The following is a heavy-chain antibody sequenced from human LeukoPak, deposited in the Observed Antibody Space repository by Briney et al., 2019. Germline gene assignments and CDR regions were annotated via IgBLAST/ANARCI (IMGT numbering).Heavy chain of an antibody. V-gene: IGHV1-46*01. CDR3: ARGGYSSVTDY. CDR1: GYTFTSYG. D-gene: IGHD5-18*01. J-gene: IGHJ4*02. Sequence: ASVKVSCKASGYTFTSYGISWVRQAPGQGLEWMGLINPSGGSTRYAQKFQGRVTMTRDMSTSTVYMELSSLRSEDTAVYYCARGGYSSVTDYWGQGTLVTVSS. CDR2: INPSGGST.